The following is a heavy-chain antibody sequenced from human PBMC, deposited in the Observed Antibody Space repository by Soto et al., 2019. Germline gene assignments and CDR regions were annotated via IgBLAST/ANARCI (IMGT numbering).Heavy chain of an antibody. CDR3: AREGDCGGDCYPTAFDY. CDR2: INSDGSST. V-gene: IGHV3-74*01. CDR1: GFTFSSYW. J-gene: IGHJ4*02. D-gene: IGHD2-21*02. Sequence: EVQLVESGGGLVQPGGSLRLSCVASGFTFSSYWMHWVRQAPGKGLVWVSRINSDGSSTSYADSVKGRFTISRDNAKNTLYLQMNSLRAEDTAVYYCAREGDCGGDCYPTAFDYWGQGTLVTVSS.